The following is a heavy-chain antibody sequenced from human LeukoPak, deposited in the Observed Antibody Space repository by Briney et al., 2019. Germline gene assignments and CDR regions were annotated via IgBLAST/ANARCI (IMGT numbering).Heavy chain of an antibody. V-gene: IGHV4-39*01. CDR2: IYYTGST. J-gene: IGHJ6*03. CDR3: ARLHYGGNYGYYYYYMDV. CDR1: GFTFSNYN. Sequence: GSLRLSCAASGFTFSNYNMNWVRQPPGKGLEWIGSIYYTGSTYYNPSLKSRVTISVDTSKNQFSLKLSSVTAADTAVYYCARLHYGGNYGYYYYYMDVWGKGTTVTISS. D-gene: IGHD4-23*01.